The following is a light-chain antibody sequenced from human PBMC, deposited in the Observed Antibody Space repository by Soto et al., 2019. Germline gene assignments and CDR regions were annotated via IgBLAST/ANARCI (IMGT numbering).Light chain of an antibody. V-gene: IGLV2-14*01. J-gene: IGLJ2*01. CDR3: SSYTSSSTDVV. Sequence: QSALTQPASVSGSPGQSITISCTGTSSDVGGHNFVSWYQQHPGKAPKLIICEVSNRPSGVSNRFSGSKSANTASLTISGLQAEDEAEYYCSSYTSSSTDVVFGGGTKLTVL. CDR2: EVS. CDR1: SSDVGGHNF.